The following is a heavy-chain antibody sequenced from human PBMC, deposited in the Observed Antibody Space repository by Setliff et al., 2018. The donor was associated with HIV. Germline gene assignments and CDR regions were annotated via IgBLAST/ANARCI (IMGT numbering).Heavy chain of an antibody. CDR2: IMWNSESK. D-gene: IGHD3-9*01. CDR1: GFTFSDYG. J-gene: IGHJ6*03. CDR3: AREAYDVLTPHAHIDY. Sequence: GGSLRLSCAASGFTFSDYGMHWVRQVPGKGLEWVAGIMWNSESKDYADFVKGRFTISRDNAKKSLYLQMNSLRAEDAAFYCCAREAYDVLTPHAHIDYWGKGTTVTVSS. V-gene: IGHV3-20*04.